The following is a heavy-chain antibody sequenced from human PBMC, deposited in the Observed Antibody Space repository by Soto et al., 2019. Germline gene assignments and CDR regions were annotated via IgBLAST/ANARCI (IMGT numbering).Heavy chain of an antibody. CDR2: IYYGGST. D-gene: IGHD6-19*01. J-gene: IGHJ4*02. CDR3: ARPGRGWGSLDY. Sequence: QVQLQESGPGLVKPSETLSLTCTVSGDSISTYYWTWIRQSPGKGLEWIAFIYYGGSTNYNPSLKSRVTISVDTSKNQFSLKLNSVTAADTAVYYCARPGRGWGSLDYWGQGTLVTVSS. CDR1: GDSISTYY. V-gene: IGHV4-59*08.